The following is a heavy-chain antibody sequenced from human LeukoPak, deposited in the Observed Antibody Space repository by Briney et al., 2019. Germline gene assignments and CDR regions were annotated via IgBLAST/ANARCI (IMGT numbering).Heavy chain of an antibody. Sequence: GRSLRLSCVASGFTFSDYGMLGVRQPPGKGLEWVAVISYDGRNEPYADSVKGRFTISRDNSKNTVFLQMNTLRTEDTAVYFCAKDKPIDYWGQGTLVTVSS. D-gene: IGHD1-14*01. V-gene: IGHV3-30*18. CDR1: GFTFSDYG. J-gene: IGHJ4*02. CDR2: ISYDGRNE. CDR3: AKDKPIDY.